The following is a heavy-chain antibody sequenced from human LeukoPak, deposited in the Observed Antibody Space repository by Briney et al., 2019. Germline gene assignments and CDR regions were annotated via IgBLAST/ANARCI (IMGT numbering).Heavy chain of an antibody. V-gene: IGHV3-23*01. CDR3: AKDVRPHCGGDCYAFDI. CDR2: ITGSGRST. CDR1: GFTFSNYA. J-gene: IGHJ3*02. Sequence: ETGGSLRLSCAASGFTFSNYAMNWVRQAPGKGPEWVSTITGSGRSTFFADSVKGRFTISRDNSKNTLFLQMNSLRAEDTAVYYCAKDVRPHCGGDCYAFDIWGQGTMVTVSS. D-gene: IGHD2-21*02.